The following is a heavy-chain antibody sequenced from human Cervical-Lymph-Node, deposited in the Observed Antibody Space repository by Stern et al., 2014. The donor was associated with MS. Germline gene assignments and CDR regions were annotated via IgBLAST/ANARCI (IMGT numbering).Heavy chain of an antibody. CDR2: GNTKNGKT. V-gene: IGHV1-8*01. Sequence: QVQLVQSGAEVKKPGASVKVSCKASGYAFTNYDINWLRRAPGQGLEWIGFGNTKNGKTRYAQNFQGRVTMTRDTSIDTVYMELSSLRSEDTAVYYCARGANYPGSDGYYYGGAFDPWGQGTLVTVSS. CDR3: ARGANYPGSDGYYYGGAFDP. J-gene: IGHJ5*02. D-gene: IGHD3-22*01. CDR1: GYAFTNYD.